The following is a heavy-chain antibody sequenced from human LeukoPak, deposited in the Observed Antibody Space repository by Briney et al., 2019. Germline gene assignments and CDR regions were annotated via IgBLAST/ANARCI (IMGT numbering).Heavy chain of an antibody. CDR1: GGSISSGSYY. CDR3: SRDGGSGCSAALDY. V-gene: IGHV4-61*02. Sequence: PSETLSLTCTVSGGSISSGSYYWSWIPQPAGRGLVWNGRNYASGSTNYNPSLKSRVTISVDTSKNQFSLKLSSVTAADTAVYYCSRDGGSGCSAALDYWGQGTPVTVSS. J-gene: IGHJ4*02. CDR2: NYASGST. D-gene: IGHD6-19*01.